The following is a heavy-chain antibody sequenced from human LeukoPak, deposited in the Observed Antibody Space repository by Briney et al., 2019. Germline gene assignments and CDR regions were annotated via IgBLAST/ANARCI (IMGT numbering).Heavy chain of an antibody. D-gene: IGHD6-19*01. J-gene: IGHJ5*02. CDR1: GVSISSYY. CDR2: IYTSGST. Sequence: SETLSLTCTVSGVSISSYYRSWLRQPAGKGLEWIGRIYTSGSTNYNPSLESRVTMLVEKSKNHSSLKLISAPTADPAVVYCGRIKKSSSGWTHNWFDPWGQGTLVTVSS. CDR3: GRIKKSSSGWTHNWFDP. V-gene: IGHV4-4*07.